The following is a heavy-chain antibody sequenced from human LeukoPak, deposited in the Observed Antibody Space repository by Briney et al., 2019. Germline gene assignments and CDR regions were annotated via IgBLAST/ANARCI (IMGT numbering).Heavy chain of an antibody. J-gene: IGHJ4*02. Sequence: QPGGSLRLSCAASGFTFDDYAMHWVRQAPGKGLEWVSLISGDGGSTYYADSVKGRFTISRDNSKNSLYLQMNSLRTEDSALYYCAKGPPYYYGSGSYYNYFDYWGQGTLVTVSS. D-gene: IGHD3-10*01. CDR1: GFTFDDYA. CDR2: ISGDGGST. CDR3: AKGPPYYYGSGSYYNYFDY. V-gene: IGHV3-43*02.